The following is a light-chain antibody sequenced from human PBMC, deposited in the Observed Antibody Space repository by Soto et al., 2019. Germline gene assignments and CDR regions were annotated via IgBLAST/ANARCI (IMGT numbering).Light chain of an antibody. J-gene: IGKJ5*01. Sequence: ETVLTQSPATLSLSPGERATLSCRASQNVENYLAWYQQKPGQAPRLLVYDASNRATGITARFSGSGFGTDFTLTISSLEPEDFAVYYCQQRKDWPPLTFGQGTRLDI. CDR3: QQRKDWPPLT. CDR1: QNVENY. V-gene: IGKV3-11*01. CDR2: DAS.